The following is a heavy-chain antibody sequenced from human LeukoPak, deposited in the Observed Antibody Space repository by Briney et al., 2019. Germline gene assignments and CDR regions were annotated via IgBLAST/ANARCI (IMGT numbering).Heavy chain of an antibody. V-gene: IGHV4-59*01. CDR3: AREGCSSTSCYGNWFDP. D-gene: IGHD2-2*01. CDR1: GGSISSYY. CDR2: IYYSGST. Sequence: PSETPSLTCTVSGGSISSYYWSWIRQPPGKGLEWIGYIYYSGSTNYNPSLKSRVTISVDTSKNQFSLKLSSVTAADTAVYYCAREGCSSTSCYGNWFDPWGQGTLVTVSS. J-gene: IGHJ5*02.